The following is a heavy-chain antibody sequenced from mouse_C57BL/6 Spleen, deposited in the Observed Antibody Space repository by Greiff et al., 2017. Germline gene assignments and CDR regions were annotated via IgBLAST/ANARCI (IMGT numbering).Heavy chain of an antibody. V-gene: IGHV5-6*02. D-gene: IGHD2-4*01. CDR1: GFTFSSYG. Sequence: EVMLVESGGDLVKPGGSLKLSCAASGFTFSSYGMSWVRQTPDKRLEWVATISSGGSYTYYPDSVKGRFTISRDNAKNTLYLQMSSLKSEDTAMYYCARHTYDYYFDDWGQGTTLTVSS. CDR3: ARHTYDYYFDD. CDR2: ISSGGSYT. J-gene: IGHJ2*01.